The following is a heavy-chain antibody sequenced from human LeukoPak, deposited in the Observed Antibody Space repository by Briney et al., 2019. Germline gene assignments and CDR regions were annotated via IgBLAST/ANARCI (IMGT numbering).Heavy chain of an antibody. J-gene: IGHJ6*02. Sequence: PSETLSLTCSVSGGSISSSSYYWGWIRQPPGKGLEWIGSIYYGGGSYYNPSLKSRVTISVDTSNNQFSLKVNSVTAADTAVYYCARDAGHQLSRRNYYAMDVWGQGTTVTVSS. V-gene: IGHV4-39*07. D-gene: IGHD2-2*01. CDR2: IYYGGGS. CDR1: GGSISSSSYY. CDR3: ARDAGHQLSRRNYYAMDV.